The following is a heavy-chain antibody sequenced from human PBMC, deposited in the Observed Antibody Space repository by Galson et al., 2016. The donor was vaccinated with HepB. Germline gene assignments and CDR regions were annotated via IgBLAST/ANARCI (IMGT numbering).Heavy chain of an antibody. V-gene: IGHV1-69*13. CDR3: ATDILTGYHAFHI. CDR2: IIPIFGPA. D-gene: IGHD3-9*01. J-gene: IGHJ3*02. CDR1: GGTFSNYG. Sequence: SVKVSCKASGGTFSNYGFNWVRQAPRQGLEWMGGIIPIFGPANYAQKFQGRITIIADESTTTVYMELSSLRSEDTAVYYCATDILTGYHAFHIWGQGTMVTVSS.